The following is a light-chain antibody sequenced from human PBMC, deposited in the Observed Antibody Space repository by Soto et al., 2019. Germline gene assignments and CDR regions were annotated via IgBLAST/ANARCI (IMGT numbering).Light chain of an antibody. V-gene: IGLV2-8*01. CDR1: SGDVGAYDY. J-gene: IGLJ1*01. Sequence: QSVLTQPPSASGSPGQSVTISCTGTSGDVGAYDYVSWYQQHPGKAPKLLIYEVTKRPLGVPDRFSGSKSGNAASLTVSGLQAEDDADYYCSSYAGSNCPYVFGTGTKVTVL. CDR2: EVT. CDR3: SSYAGSNCPYV.